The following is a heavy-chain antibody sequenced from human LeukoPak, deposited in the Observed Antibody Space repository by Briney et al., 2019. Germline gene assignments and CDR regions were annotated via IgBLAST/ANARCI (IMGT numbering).Heavy chain of an antibody. J-gene: IGHJ4*02. D-gene: IGHD5-18*01. CDR2: IYPGDSDT. Sequence: GESLKISCKGSGYSFTSYWIGWVRQMPGKGLEWMGIIYPGDSDTRYSPSFQGQVAISADKSISTAYLQWSSLKASDTAMYYCARRTAMALPQFDYWGQGTLVTVSS. CDR3: ARRTAMALPQFDY. CDR1: GYSFTSYW. V-gene: IGHV5-51*01.